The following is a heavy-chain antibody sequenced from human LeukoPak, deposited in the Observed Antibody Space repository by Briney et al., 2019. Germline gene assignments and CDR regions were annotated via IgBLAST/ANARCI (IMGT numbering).Heavy chain of an antibody. CDR1: GGSFSGYY. CDR2: INHPGST. J-gene: IGHJ4*02. Sequence: SETLSLTCAVFGGSFSGYYWSWVRQPPGKGLEWIGEINHPGSTNFNPSLKSRVTISGDTSKNQFSLKLSSVTAADTAVYYCARERGYYDSSGYSFDYWGQGTLVTVSS. CDR3: ARERGYYDSSGYSFDY. D-gene: IGHD3-22*01. V-gene: IGHV4-34*01.